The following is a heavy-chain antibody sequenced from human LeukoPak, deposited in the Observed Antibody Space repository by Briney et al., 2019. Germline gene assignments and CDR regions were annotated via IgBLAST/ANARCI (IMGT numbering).Heavy chain of an antibody. D-gene: IGHD3-22*01. Sequence: ASVNVSCKGSGYTFTTYGISWVRQAPGQGLEWMGWISPYNGNTNYAQNLQGRVTMTTDTSTSTAYMELRSLRSDDTAVYYCARAWKATTYYYDSSGHPDFWGQGTLITVSS. CDR1: GYTFTTYG. CDR3: ARAWKATTYYYDSSGHPDF. CDR2: ISPYNGNT. J-gene: IGHJ4*02. V-gene: IGHV1-18*01.